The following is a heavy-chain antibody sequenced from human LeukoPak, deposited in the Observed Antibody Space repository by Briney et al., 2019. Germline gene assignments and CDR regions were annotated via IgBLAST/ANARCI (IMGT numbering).Heavy chain of an antibody. J-gene: IGHJ4*02. Sequence: GGSLRLSCAASGFTVSSNYMSWVRQAPGKGLEWVSYISSSNNTIYYADSVKGRFTISRDNAKNSLYLQMNSLRAEDTAVYYCARALAAAGTDFDYWGQGTLVTVSS. D-gene: IGHD6-13*01. CDR1: GFTVSSNY. V-gene: IGHV3-48*04. CDR3: ARALAAAGTDFDY. CDR2: ISSSNNTI.